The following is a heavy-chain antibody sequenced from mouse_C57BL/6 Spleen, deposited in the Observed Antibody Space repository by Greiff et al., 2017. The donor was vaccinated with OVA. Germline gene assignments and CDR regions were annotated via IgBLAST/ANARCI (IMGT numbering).Heavy chain of an antibody. V-gene: IGHV1-64*01. CDR2: IHPNSGST. Sequence: VQLQQSGTVLARPGASVKMSCKPSGYTFTSYWMHWVKQRPGQGLEWIGMIHPNSGSTNYNEKFKSKATLTVDKSSSTAYMQLSSLTSEDSAVYYCARNGPYAMDYWGQGTSVTVSS. CDR1: GYTFTSYW. CDR3: ARNGPYAMDY. J-gene: IGHJ4*01.